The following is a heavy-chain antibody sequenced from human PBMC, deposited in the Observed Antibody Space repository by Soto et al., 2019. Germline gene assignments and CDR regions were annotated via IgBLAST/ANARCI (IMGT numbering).Heavy chain of an antibody. V-gene: IGHV3-23*01. Sequence: GGSLRLSCAASGFTFSSYAMSWVRQAPGKRLEWVSAISGSGGSKYYADSVKGRFTISRDNSKNTLYLQMNSLRAEDTAVYYCAKTPLVVITLHFDYWGQGTLVTVSS. J-gene: IGHJ4*02. CDR2: ISGSGGSK. CDR3: AKTPLVVITLHFDY. D-gene: IGHD3-22*01. CDR1: GFTFSSYA.